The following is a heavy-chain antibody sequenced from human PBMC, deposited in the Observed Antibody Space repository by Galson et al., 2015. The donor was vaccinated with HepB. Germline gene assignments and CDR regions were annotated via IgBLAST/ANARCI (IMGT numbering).Heavy chain of an antibody. D-gene: IGHD3-10*02. V-gene: IGHV3-33*01. CDR2: IWYDGSNK. Sequence: SLRLSCAASGFTFSSYGMHWVRQAPGKGLEWVAVIWYDGSNKYYADSVKGRFTISRDNSKNTLYLQMNSLRAEDTAVYYCARDGKGCSGVDYWGQGTLVTVSS. CDR1: GFTFSSYG. J-gene: IGHJ4*02. CDR3: ARDGKGCSGVDY.